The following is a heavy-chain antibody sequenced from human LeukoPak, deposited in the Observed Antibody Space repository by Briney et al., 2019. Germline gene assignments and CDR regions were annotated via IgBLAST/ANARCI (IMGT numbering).Heavy chain of an antibody. D-gene: IGHD4/OR15-4a*01. Sequence: PSETLSLTCAVSGGSITSHYWNWIRQPPGKELEWIGYIYFSGSTDYNPSLKGRVTISVGTSKNQFSLNLNSVTAADTAVYYCARERGAGGFDFWGQGALVTVSS. CDR3: ARERGAGGFDF. CDR2: IYFSGST. CDR1: GGSITSHY. J-gene: IGHJ4*02. V-gene: IGHV4-59*11.